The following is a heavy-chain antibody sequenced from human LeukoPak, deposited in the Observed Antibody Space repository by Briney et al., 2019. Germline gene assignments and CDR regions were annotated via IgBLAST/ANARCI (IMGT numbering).Heavy chain of an antibody. CDR1: GFIFSRYG. J-gene: IGHJ4*02. CDR3: AKSNYDFWSGYFIDY. Sequence: GRSLRLSCAASGFIFSRYGMHWVRQAPGKGLQWVALISHDGSNKYYADSVRGRFTISRDNSKNTLYLQMNSLRAEDTAVYYCAKSNYDFWSGYFIDYWGQGTLVTVSS. D-gene: IGHD3-3*01. V-gene: IGHV3-30*18. CDR2: ISHDGSNK.